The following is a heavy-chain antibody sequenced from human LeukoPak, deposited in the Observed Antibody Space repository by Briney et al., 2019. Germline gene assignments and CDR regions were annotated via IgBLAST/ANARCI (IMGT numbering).Heavy chain of an antibody. CDR3: ARGGYCSDGDCCSSLGFDY. V-gene: IGHV4-34*01. D-gene: IGHD2-15*01. CDR2: INHSGDT. CDR1: GGSFSGFF. Sequence: PSATLSLTCAVYGGSFSGFFWSWVRQPPGKGLEWIGEINHSGDTNYNPSLKSRVTISVDTSKNQFSLSLNSVTAADTAVYYCARGGYCSDGDCCSSLGFDYWGQETLVTVSS. J-gene: IGHJ4*02.